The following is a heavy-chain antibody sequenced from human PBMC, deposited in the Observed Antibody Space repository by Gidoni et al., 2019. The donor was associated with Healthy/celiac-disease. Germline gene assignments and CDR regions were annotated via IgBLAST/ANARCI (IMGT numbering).Heavy chain of an antibody. J-gene: IGHJ6*02. V-gene: IGHV1-2*04. CDR3: AREGKYSSSFDGFSPYYYGMDV. Sequence: QVQLVQSGAEVKKPGASVKVSCKASGYTFTGYYMHWVRQAPGQGLEWMGWINPNSGGTNYAQKFQGWVTMTRDTSISTAYMELSRLRSDDTAVYYCAREGKYSSSFDGFSPYYYGMDVWGQGTTVTVSS. CDR2: INPNSGGT. D-gene: IGHD6-6*01. CDR1: GYTFTGYY.